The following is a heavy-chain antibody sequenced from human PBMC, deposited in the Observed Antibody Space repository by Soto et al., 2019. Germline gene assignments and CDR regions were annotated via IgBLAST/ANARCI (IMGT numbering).Heavy chain of an antibody. D-gene: IGHD2-2*01. V-gene: IGHV3-74*01. CDR2: IKFDGGIT. CDR1: GFTFSDYW. CDR3: ARGVRNYYGVDV. Sequence: EVQLVESGGGLVQPGGSLRLSCVVSGFTFSDYWMHRVRQAPGKRPVWVSRIKFDGGITSHADSVKGRFTICSDNDRNELHLQMNSLRAEDTGVYFYARGVRNYYGVDVWGQGTTVTVSS. J-gene: IGHJ6*02.